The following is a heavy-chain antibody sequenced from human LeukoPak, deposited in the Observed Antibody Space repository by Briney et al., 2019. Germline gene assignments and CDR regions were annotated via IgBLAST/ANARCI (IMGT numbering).Heavy chain of an antibody. D-gene: IGHD6-13*01. V-gene: IGHV1-69*05. CDR2: IIPIFGTA. CDR3: ARVRIAAASWFDP. J-gene: IGHJ5*02. Sequence: SVKVSCKASGYTFTSYGISWVRQAPGQGLEWMGGIIPIFGTANYAQKFQGRVTITTDESTSTAYMELSSLRSEDTAVYYCARVRIAAASWFDPWGQGTLVTVSS. CDR1: GYTFTSYG.